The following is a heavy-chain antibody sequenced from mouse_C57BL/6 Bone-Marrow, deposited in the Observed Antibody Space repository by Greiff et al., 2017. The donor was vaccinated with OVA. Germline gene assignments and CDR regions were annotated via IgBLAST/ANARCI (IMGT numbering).Heavy chain of an antibody. CDR2: INPSSGYT. Sequence: VPLQQSGADLARPGASVKMSCKASGYPFTSYTMHWVKQRPGQGLEWIGYINPSSGYTKYNQKFKDKATLTADKSSSTAYMQLSSLTSEDSAVYYCAREDGNWFAYWGQGTLVTVSA. CDR1: GYPFTSYT. D-gene: IGHD2-1*01. V-gene: IGHV1-4*01. J-gene: IGHJ3*01. CDR3: AREDGNWFAY.